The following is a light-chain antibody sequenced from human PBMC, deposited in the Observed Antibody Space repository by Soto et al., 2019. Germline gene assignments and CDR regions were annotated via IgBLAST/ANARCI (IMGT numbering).Light chain of an antibody. J-gene: IGKJ5*01. Sequence: IQLTQSPSFLSASVGDRVTITCRASRGISSYLAWYQQKPGKAPKLLIYAASTLHTGVPSRFSGSGSGTEFTLTISSLQPEDFATYYCQQLNSYLITFGQGTRLENK. CDR2: AAS. CDR1: RGISSY. V-gene: IGKV1-9*01. CDR3: QQLNSYLIT.